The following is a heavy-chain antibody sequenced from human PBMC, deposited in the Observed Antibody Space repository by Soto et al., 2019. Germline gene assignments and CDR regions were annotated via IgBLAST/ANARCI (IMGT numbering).Heavy chain of an antibody. Sequence: EVQLLESGGGLVQPGGSLRLSCAASGFTFSSYAMSWVRQAPGKGLEWVSAISGSGGSTYYADSVKGRFTISRDNSKNTLYRRMNSRRAEDTGVYCCAKDRYTETALSYYWGQGTLVTVSS. CDR2: ISGSGGST. CDR3: AKDRYTETALSYY. J-gene: IGHJ4*02. CDR1: GFTFSSYA. D-gene: IGHD4-17*01. V-gene: IGHV3-23*01.